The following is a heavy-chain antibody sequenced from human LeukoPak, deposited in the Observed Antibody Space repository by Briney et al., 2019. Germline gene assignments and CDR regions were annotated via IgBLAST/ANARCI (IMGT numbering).Heavy chain of an antibody. Sequence: ASVKVSCKASGYTFTTYAMHWVRQAPGQRLEWMGWLNAGNGNTKYSQKFQARVTITRDTSASTAYMELSSLRSEDTAVYYCARDPIGSRWPYYFDYWGQGTLVTVSS. D-gene: IGHD6-13*01. CDR3: ARDPIGSRWPYYFDY. CDR1: GYTFTTYA. V-gene: IGHV1-3*01. CDR2: LNAGNGNT. J-gene: IGHJ4*02.